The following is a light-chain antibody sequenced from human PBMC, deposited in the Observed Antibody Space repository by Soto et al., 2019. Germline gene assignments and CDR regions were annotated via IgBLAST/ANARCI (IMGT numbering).Light chain of an antibody. J-gene: IGKJ5*01. V-gene: IGKV1-27*01. CDR3: QKFNTAPLT. CDR1: QDISVY. CDR2: SEY. Sequence: DIQMTQSPSSLSASVGDRVTITCRASQDISVYLAWYQQKPGKVPKLLIYSEYTLQSGVPSRFSGSGSGTDFTLTISSLQPEYVATYYCQKFNTAPLTFGQGTRLEIK.